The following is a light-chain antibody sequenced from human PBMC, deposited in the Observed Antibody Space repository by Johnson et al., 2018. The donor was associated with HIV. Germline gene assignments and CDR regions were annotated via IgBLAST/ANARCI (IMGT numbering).Light chain of an antibody. V-gene: IGLV1-51*01. CDR2: DNH. CDR1: SSNIGNNY. CDR3: GAWDSSLSAHYV. Sequence: HSVLTQPPSVSAAPGQKVTISCSGSSSNIGNNYVSWYQQLPGTAPKVLIYDNHKRPSGIPDLFSASESGTSATLGITGLQTGDEADYYCGAWDSSLSAHYVVGTGTKVTVL. J-gene: IGLJ1*01.